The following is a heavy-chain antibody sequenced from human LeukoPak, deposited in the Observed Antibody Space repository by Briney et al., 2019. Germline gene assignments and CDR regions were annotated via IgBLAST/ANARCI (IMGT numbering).Heavy chain of an antibody. D-gene: IGHD6-13*01. J-gene: IGHJ4*02. CDR3: ARSTYSSSQWDY. CDR1: GGSIGSYY. CDR2: IYFTGST. Sequence: SETLSLTCTVSGGSIGSYYWHWIRQPPGKGLEWIGYIYFTGSTNYNPPLKSRVTISVDTSKNQFSLKLNSVTAADTAIYYCARSTYSSSQWDYWGQRTLVTVFS. V-gene: IGHV4-59*01.